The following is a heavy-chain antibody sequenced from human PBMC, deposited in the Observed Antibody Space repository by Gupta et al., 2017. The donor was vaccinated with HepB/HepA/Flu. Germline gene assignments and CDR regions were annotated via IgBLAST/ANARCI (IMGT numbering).Heavy chain of an antibody. CDR2: ISSRGDTI. Sequence: VRQAPGKGLEWVSCISSRGDTIYYADSVKGRLTISRDNAKNSLFLQMNSLGAEDTAVYYCAGGPTLVGVFGADYWGQGTLVTVSS. CDR3: AGGPTLVGVFGADY. V-gene: IGHV3-48*03. D-gene: IGHD2-15*01. J-gene: IGHJ4*02.